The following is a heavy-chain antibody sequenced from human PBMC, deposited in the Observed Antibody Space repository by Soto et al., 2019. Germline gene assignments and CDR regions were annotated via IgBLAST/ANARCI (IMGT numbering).Heavy chain of an antibody. CDR1: GGSFSGYY. CDR3: ARGWGRIFDY. J-gene: IGHJ4*02. D-gene: IGHD7-27*01. V-gene: IGHV4-34*01. Sequence: QVQLQQWGAGLLKPSETLSLTCAVYGGSFSGYYWNWIRQPPGKGLEWMGGINHSGSTNYNPSLKSRVTLSVDTSKNQFSLKLSSVTAADTAVYYCARGWGRIFDYWGQGTLVTVSS. CDR2: INHSGST.